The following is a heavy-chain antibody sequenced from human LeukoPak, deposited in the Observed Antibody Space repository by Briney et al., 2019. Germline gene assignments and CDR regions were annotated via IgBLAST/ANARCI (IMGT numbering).Heavy chain of an antibody. Sequence: GHSLRLSCAASGFTFSNYAMSWARQAPGKGLELVSGIGGSGGTTYYVDSVKGRFTISREHSNSTTYLQMNSLRAKDTAVYYCQGWGRVSTPAYWGQGTLVTVAS. CDR1: GFTFSNYA. CDR3: QGWGRVSTPAY. V-gene: IGHV3-23*01. D-gene: IGHD3-16*01. J-gene: IGHJ4*02. CDR2: IGGSGGTT.